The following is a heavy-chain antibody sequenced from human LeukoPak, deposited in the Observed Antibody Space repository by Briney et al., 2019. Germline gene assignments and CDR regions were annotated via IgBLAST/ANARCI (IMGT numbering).Heavy chain of an antibody. V-gene: IGHV3-73*01. CDR2: IRSKSNSYAA. CDR3: TSTIYGSGKAGY. J-gene: IGHJ4*02. CDR1: GFTFSDSA. D-gene: IGHD3-10*01. Sequence: GSLRLSCATSGFTFSDSAIHWVRQASGKGLEWVGRIRSKSNSYAANYAASVQGRFTLSRDGSKNTAYLQMNSLKTEDTAMYYCTSTIYGSGKAGYWGQGTLVTVSS.